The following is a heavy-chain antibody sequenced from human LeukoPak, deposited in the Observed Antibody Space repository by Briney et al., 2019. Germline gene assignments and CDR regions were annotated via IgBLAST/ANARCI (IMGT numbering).Heavy chain of an antibody. J-gene: IGHJ4*02. Sequence: GGSLRPSCAASGLTFSSHWMYWVRQAPGKGLVWVSRITNDGSSTTYADSVKGRFTISRDNAKNMLYLQVNSLRAEDTAVYYCARVPSADIVATTFVDYWGQGTLVTVSS. V-gene: IGHV3-74*01. CDR2: ITNDGSST. D-gene: IGHD5-12*01. CDR3: ARVPSADIVATTFVDY. CDR1: GLTFSSHW.